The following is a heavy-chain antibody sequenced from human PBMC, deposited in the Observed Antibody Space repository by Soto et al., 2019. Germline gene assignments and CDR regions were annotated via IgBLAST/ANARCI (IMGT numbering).Heavy chain of an antibody. J-gene: IGHJ4*02. D-gene: IGHD3-10*01. V-gene: IGHV3-33*01. CDR1: GFTFSTYG. Sequence: QVQLVESGGGVVQPGSSLRLSCAASGFTFSTYGMHWVRQAPGQGLEWVAVIWSDGSNKYYADSVRGRFTISRDNSKNTLYLQMNSLRAEDTAVYYCARDRIYGSGSFYNVGYWGQGTLVTVSS. CDR3: ARDRIYGSGSFYNVGY. CDR2: IWSDGSNK.